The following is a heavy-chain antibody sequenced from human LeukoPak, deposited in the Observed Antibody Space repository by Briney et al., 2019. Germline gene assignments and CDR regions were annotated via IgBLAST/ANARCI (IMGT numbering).Heavy chain of an antibody. CDR3: AREGGVEGLITMIVVGSLYAFDI. CDR1: GGTFSSYA. D-gene: IGHD3-22*01. J-gene: IGHJ3*02. V-gene: IGHV1-69*05. CDR2: IIPIFGTA. Sequence: ASVKVSCKASGGTFSSYAISWVRQAPGQGLEWMGRIIPIFGTANYAQKFQGRVTITTDGSTSTAYMELSSLRSEDTAVYYCAREGGVEGLITMIVVGSLYAFDIWGQGTMVTVSS.